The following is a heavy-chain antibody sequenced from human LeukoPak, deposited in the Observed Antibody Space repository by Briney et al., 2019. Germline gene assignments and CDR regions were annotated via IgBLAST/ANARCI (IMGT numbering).Heavy chain of an antibody. CDR3: ARGDFWSGPGSHNWFDP. V-gene: IGHV4-34*01. CDR2: INHSGST. J-gene: IGHJ5*02. CDR1: GGSFSGYY. Sequence: KSSETLSLTCAVYGGSFSGYYWSWIRQPPGKGQEWIGEINHSGSTNYNPSLKSRVTISVDTSKNQFSLKLSSVTAADTAVYYCARGDFWSGPGSHNWFDPWGQGTLVTVSS. D-gene: IGHD3-3*01.